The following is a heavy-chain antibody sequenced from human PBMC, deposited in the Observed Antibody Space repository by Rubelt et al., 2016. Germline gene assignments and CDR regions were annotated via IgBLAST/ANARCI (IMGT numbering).Heavy chain of an antibody. Sequence: GGGLVQPGGSLRLSCAASGFTFSSYAMSWVRQAPGKGLEWIGEINHSGSTNYNPSLKSRVTISVDTSKNQFSLKLSSVTAADTALYYCASSRRDDILTGYPTLGMDVWGQGTTVTVSS. V-gene: IGHV4-34*01. CDR2: INHSGST. D-gene: IGHD3-9*01. J-gene: IGHJ6*02. CDR3: ASSRRDDILTGYPTLGMDV. CDR1: GFTFSSYA.